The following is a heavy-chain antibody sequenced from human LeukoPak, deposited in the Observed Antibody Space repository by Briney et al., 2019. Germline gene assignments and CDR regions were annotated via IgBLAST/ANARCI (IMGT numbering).Heavy chain of an antibody. CDR3: ARGGGGSPKPGLGY. J-gene: IGHJ4*02. CDR1: GYSISSGYY. CDR2: IYHSGST. V-gene: IGHV4-38-2*02. D-gene: IGHD2-15*01. Sequence: SETLSLTCTVSGYSISSGYYWGWIRQPPGKGLEWIGSIYHSGSTYYNPSLKSRVTISVDTSKNQFSLKLSSVTAADTAVYYCARGGGGSPKPGLGYWGQGTLVTVSS.